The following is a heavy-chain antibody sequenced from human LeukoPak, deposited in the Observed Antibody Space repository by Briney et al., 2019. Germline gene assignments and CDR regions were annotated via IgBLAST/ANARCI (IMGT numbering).Heavy chain of an antibody. CDR3: ARGSGLSYYYYMDV. CDR2: IIPIFGTA. Sequence: GASVKVSCKASGGTFSSYAISWVRQAPGQGLEWMGGIIPIFGTANYAQKFQGRVTITADKSTSTVYMELSSLRSEDTAVYYCARGSGLSYYYYMDVWGKGTTVTVSS. V-gene: IGHV1-69*06. J-gene: IGHJ6*03. CDR1: GGTFSSYA.